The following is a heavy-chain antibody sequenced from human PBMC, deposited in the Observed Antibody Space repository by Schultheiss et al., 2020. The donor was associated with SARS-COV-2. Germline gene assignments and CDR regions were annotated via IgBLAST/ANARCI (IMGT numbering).Heavy chain of an antibody. Sequence: SETLSLTCTVSGGSISSYYWSWIRQPAGKGLEWIGYIYYSGSTNYNPSLKSRVTISVDTSKNQFSLKLSSVTAADTAVYYCAGHYYDSSGPAVWGQGTLVTVSS. J-gene: IGHJ4*02. CDR1: GGSISSYY. CDR3: AGHYYDSSGPAV. V-gene: IGHV4-59*01. D-gene: IGHD3-22*01. CDR2: IYYSGST.